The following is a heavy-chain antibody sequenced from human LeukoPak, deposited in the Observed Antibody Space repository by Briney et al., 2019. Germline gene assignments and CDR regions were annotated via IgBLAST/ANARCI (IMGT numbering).Heavy chain of an antibody. Sequence: ASVKVSCKASGYTFTSYGISWVRQAPGQGLEWMGWISAYNGNTNYAQKLQGRVTMTTDTSTSTAYMELRSLRSDDTAVYYCARASTVVTPGGQLDYWGQGTLVTVSS. J-gene: IGHJ4*02. V-gene: IGHV1-18*01. D-gene: IGHD4-23*01. CDR2: ISAYNGNT. CDR1: GYTFTSYG. CDR3: ARASTVVTPGGQLDY.